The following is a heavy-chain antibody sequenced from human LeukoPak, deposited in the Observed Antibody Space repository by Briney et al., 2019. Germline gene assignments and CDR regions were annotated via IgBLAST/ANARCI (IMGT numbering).Heavy chain of an antibody. CDR1: GFTFSDHA. CDR3: VRQKKSHGNFDY. D-gene: IGHD1-26*01. CDR2: VGIAADT. Sequence: GSLRLSCAASGFTFSDHAMHWVRQAPGKGLEWVSAVGIAADTFYPGSVKGRFTISRENAKNSLYLQMNSLRVEDTAVYYCVRQKKSHGNFDYWGQGTLVTVSS. V-gene: IGHV3-13*01. J-gene: IGHJ4*02.